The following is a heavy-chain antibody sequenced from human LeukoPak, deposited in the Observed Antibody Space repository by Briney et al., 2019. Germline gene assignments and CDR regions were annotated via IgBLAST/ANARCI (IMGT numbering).Heavy chain of an antibody. D-gene: IGHD2/OR15-2a*01. CDR2: ISPSGSP. CDR3: ASVRHDPLEYYYYIDV. CDR1: GDALSRYY. Sequence: KPSETLSLTCAVSGDALSRYYWTWIRQPPSKGLEWLGEISPSGSPKSNPSLKSRATISVDTSKNQFSLRLTSVTAADTVLYYCASVRHDPLEYYYYIDVWGKGTTVTVSS. J-gene: IGHJ6*03. V-gene: IGHV4-34*01.